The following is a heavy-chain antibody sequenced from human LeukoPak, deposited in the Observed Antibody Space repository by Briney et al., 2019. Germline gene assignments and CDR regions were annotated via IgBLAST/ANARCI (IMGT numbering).Heavy chain of an antibody. CDR3: ARREAYSSSWPFDY. CDR2: INHSGST. J-gene: IGHJ4*02. CDR1: GGSFSGYY. V-gene: IGHV4-34*01. Sequence: SETLSLTCAVYGGSFSGYYWSWIRQPPGKGLEWIGEINHSGSTNYNPSLKSRVTISVDTSKNQFSLKLSSVTAADTAVYYCARREAYSSSWPFDYWGQGTLVTVSS. D-gene: IGHD6-13*01.